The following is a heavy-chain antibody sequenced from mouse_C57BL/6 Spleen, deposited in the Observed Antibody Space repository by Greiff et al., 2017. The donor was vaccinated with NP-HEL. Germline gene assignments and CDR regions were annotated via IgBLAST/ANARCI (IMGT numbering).Heavy chain of an antibody. V-gene: IGHV1-26*01. D-gene: IGHD1-1*01. Sequence: VQLQQSGPELVKPGASVKISCKASGYTFTDYYMNWVKQSHGKSLEWIGDINPNNGGTSYNQKFKGKATLTVDKSSSTAYMELRSLTSEDSAVYYCARSYYGSSPGYFDYWGQGTTLTVSS. CDR3: ARSYYGSSPGYFDY. CDR1: GYTFTDYY. J-gene: IGHJ2*01. CDR2: INPNNGGT.